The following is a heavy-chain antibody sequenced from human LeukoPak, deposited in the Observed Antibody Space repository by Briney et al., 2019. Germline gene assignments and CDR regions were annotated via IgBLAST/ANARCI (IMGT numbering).Heavy chain of an antibody. CDR2: INPSGGST. V-gene: IGHV1-46*01. CDR1: GYTFTSYY. CDR3: ARDNSVEDTAWWFDP. Sequence: GASLKVSWKASGYTFTSYYMHWVRQAPGQGLEWMGIINPSGGSTSYAQKFQGRVTMTRDMSTSTDYMELSSLKSEDTAVYYCARDNSVEDTAWWFDPWGQGTLVTVSS. D-gene: IGHD4-23*01. J-gene: IGHJ5*02.